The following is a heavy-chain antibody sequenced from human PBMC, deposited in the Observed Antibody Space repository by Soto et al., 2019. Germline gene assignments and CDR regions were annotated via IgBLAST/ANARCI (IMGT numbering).Heavy chain of an antibody. V-gene: IGHV4-31*03. J-gene: IGHJ5*02. CDR1: GASISSGDYY. CDR3: ASIFDSSGYYYGNNWFDP. D-gene: IGHD3-22*01. CDR2: IYYSGST. Sequence: PSETLSLTCTVSGASISSGDYYWSWIRQHPGKGLEWIGYIYYSGSTYYNPSLKSRITMSVDTSKNQFSLKLSSVTAADTAVYYCASIFDSSGYYYGNNWFDPWGQGTLVTVSS.